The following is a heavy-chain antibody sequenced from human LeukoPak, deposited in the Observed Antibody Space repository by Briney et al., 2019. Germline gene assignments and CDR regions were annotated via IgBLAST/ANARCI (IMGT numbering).Heavy chain of an antibody. D-gene: IGHD5-18*01. Sequence: GGSLRLSCAASGFTFSSYSMNWVRQAPGKGREWISYISSSSSTIDDADSVRGRFTISRDNAKNSLYLQMNSRRAEDTAVYYCARGRGYNYGYSDYWGQGTLVTVSS. CDR3: ARGRGYNYGYSDY. J-gene: IGHJ4*02. CDR1: GFTFSSYS. V-gene: IGHV3-48*04. CDR2: ISSSSSTI.